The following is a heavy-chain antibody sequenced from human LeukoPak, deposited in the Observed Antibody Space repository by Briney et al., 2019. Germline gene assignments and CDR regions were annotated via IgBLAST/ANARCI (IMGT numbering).Heavy chain of an antibody. Sequence: PGGSLRLSCAASGFTFNLYAMNWVRQAPGKGLEWVSSISGSGGSTYYADSVKGRFTISRDNSKNTLYLQMNSLRAEDTAIYYCADGITMAPGEHWDQGTLVTVSS. CDR2: ISGSGGST. V-gene: IGHV3-23*01. J-gene: IGHJ4*02. CDR3: ADGITMAPGEH. D-gene: IGHD3-10*01. CDR1: GFTFNLYA.